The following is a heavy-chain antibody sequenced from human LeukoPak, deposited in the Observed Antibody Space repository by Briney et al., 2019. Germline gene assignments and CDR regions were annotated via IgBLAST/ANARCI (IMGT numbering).Heavy chain of an antibody. CDR1: GGSISSGSYS. V-gene: IGHV4-30-2*05. J-gene: IGHJ4*02. CDR2: IYHSGST. CDR3: ARESGVQLWKTDY. D-gene: IGHD5-18*01. Sequence: SQTLSLTCAVSGGSISSGSYSWSWIRQPPGKGLEWIGYIYHSGSTYYNPSLKSRVTISVDTSKNQFSLKLSSVTAADTAVYYCARESGVQLWKTDYWGQGTLVTVSS.